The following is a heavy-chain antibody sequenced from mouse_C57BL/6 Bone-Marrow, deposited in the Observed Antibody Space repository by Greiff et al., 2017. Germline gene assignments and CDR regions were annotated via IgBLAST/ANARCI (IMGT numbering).Heavy chain of an antibody. CDR3: ARFFITTVVATGEYAMDY. J-gene: IGHJ4*01. V-gene: IGHV1-72*01. CDR1: GYTFTSYW. D-gene: IGHD1-1*01. Sequence: VQLQQPGAELVKPGASVKLSCKASGYTFTSYWMHWVKQRPGRGLEWIGRIDPNRGGTKYNEKFKSKATLTVDKPSSTAYMQLSSLTSEDSAVYYWARFFITTVVATGEYAMDYWGQGTSVTVAS. CDR2: IDPNRGGT.